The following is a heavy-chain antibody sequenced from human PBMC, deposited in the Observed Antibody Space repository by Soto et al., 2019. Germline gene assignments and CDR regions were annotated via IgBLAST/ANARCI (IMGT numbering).Heavy chain of an antibody. Sequence: QVQLVPSGAEVEKPGSSVKVCCKASGGPFRPYTINWVRQAPGQGPEWMGRVIPFHGVTNYAQKFQARVTITADKSTSTAYMELSGLRFEDTAMYYCTRDWEITVSTWSFGCFWGRGTLVTVSS. J-gene: IGHJ4*02. CDR1: GGPFRPYT. D-gene: IGHD3-9*01. CDR2: VIPFHGVT. CDR3: TRDWEITVSTWSFGCF. V-gene: IGHV1-69*02.